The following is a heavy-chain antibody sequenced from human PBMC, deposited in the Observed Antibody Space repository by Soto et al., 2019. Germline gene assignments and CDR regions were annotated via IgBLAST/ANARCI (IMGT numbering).Heavy chain of an antibody. Sequence: PGESLKISCAASGFTFSTFTMNWVRQAPGKGLEWVSGIIGGDGDKFYSDSVKGRFTISRDNSKDMLFLQMSSLRVDDTAVYYCAKDRDPDGIWTFDSWGQGTQVTVSS. V-gene: IGHV3-23*01. CDR2: IIGGDGDK. D-gene: IGHD3-9*01. CDR3: AKDRDPDGIWTFDS. CDR1: GFTFSTFT. J-gene: IGHJ5*01.